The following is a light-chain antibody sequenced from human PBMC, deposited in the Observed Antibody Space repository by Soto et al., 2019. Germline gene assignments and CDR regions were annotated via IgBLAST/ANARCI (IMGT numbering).Light chain of an antibody. CDR3: NSYTSSSTHYV. Sequence: QSALTQPASVSGSPGQSITISCTGTSSDVGGYNYVSWYQQHPGKAPKLIIFEVSNRPSGVSNRFSGSKSGNTASLTISGLQGDDEADYYCNSYTSSSTHYVFGTGTKLTVL. J-gene: IGLJ1*01. CDR2: EVS. V-gene: IGLV2-14*01. CDR1: SSDVGGYNY.